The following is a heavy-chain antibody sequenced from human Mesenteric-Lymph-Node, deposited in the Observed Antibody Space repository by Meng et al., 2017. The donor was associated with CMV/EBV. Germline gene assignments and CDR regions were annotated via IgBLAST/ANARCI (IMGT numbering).Heavy chain of an antibody. Sequence: CTVSGGSVSSGSYYWSWIRQPPGKGLEWIEYIYYSGSTNYNPSLKSRVTVSVDTSKNQFSLKLSSVTAADTAVYYCARLQPLVSFDYWGQGTLVTVSS. CDR3: ARLQPLVSFDY. V-gene: IGHV4-61*01. J-gene: IGHJ4*02. CDR1: GGSVSSGSYY. CDR2: IYYSGST. D-gene: IGHD6-6*01.